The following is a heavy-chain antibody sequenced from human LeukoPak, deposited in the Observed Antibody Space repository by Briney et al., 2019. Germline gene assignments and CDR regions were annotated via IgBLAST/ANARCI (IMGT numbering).Heavy chain of an antibody. CDR3: ARRPRRDGYERFGYYFDY. Sequence: ASVKVSCKASGYTFTSYYMHWVRQAPGQGLEWMGIINPSGGSTSYAQKFQGRVTMTRDTSTSTVYMELSSLRSEDTAVYYCARRPRRDGYERFGYYFDYWGRGTLVTVSS. J-gene: IGHJ4*02. D-gene: IGHD5-24*01. V-gene: IGHV1-46*01. CDR1: GYTFTSYY. CDR2: INPSGGST.